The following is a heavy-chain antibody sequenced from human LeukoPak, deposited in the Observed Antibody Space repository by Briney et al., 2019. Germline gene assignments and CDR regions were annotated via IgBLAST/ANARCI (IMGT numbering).Heavy chain of an antibody. D-gene: IGHD2-2*01. CDR1: GGTFSSYA. CDR2: IIPILGIA. J-gene: IGHJ4*02. CDR3: ASGRSTSCFDY. Sequence: GSSVKVSCKASGGTFSSYAISWVRQAPGQGLEWMGRIIPILGIANYAQKFQGRVTITADKSTSTAYMELSSLRSEDTVVYYCASGRSTSCFDYWGQGTLVTVSS. V-gene: IGHV1-69*04.